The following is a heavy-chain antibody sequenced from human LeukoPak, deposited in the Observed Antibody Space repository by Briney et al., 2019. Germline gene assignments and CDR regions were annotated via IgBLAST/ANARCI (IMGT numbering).Heavy chain of an antibody. Sequence: GGSLRLSRAASGFTFSSYTMNWVRQAPGKGPEWVSSITRSSSSIYYADSVKGRFTISRDNDKSSLFLQMNSLRAEDTAVYYCARDPSRIVAAGYYFDYWGQGTLVTVSS. CDR1: GFTFSSYT. CDR2: ITRSSSSI. J-gene: IGHJ4*02. CDR3: ARDPSRIVAAGYYFDY. V-gene: IGHV3-21*01. D-gene: IGHD6-13*01.